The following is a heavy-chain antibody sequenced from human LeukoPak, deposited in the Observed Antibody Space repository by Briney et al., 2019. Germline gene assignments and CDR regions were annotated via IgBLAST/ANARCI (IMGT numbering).Heavy chain of an antibody. V-gene: IGHV1-2*02. CDR3: AREGGRYGYYYYYMDV. CDR2: INPNSGGT. CDR1: GYTFTGYY. D-gene: IGHD3-16*01. J-gene: IGHJ6*03. Sequence: ASVKASCKASGYTFTGYYMHWVRQAPGQGLEWMGWINPNSGGTNYAQKFQGRVTMTRDTSISTAYMELSRLRSDDTAVYYCAREGGRYGYYYYYMDVWGKGTTVTVSS.